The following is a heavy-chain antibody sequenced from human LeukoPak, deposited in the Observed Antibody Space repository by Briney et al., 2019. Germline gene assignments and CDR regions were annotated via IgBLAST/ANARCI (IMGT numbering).Heavy chain of an antibody. CDR3: VQNIPGTIEH. Sequence: SETLSLTCTVSGGSIRSSSYYWGWIRQPPGKGLECVGNIYPTGTTYYNPSPKSRVTISIDTSKSQFSLRLSSVTAADTAVYYCVQNIPGTIEHWGQGTLVTVSS. CDR2: IYPTGTT. V-gene: IGHV4-39*01. CDR1: GGSIRSSSYY. D-gene: IGHD1-7*01. J-gene: IGHJ1*01.